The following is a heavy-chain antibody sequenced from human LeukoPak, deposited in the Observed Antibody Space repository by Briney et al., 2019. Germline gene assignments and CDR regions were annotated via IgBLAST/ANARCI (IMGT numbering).Heavy chain of an antibody. V-gene: IGHV1-8*03. CDR1: GYTSTSYD. J-gene: IGHJ5*02. CDR2: MNPNSGNT. Sequence: ASVKVSCKASGYTSTSYDINWVRQATGQGLEWLGWMNPNSGNTGYAQKFQGRVTITRDTSISTAYMELRSLRSEDIAVYYCARGRPASFDPWGQGTLVTVSS. D-gene: IGHD2-2*01. CDR3: ARGRPASFDP.